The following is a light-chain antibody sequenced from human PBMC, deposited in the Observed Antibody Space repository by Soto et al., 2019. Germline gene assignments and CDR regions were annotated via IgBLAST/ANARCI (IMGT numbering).Light chain of an antibody. J-gene: IGLJ2*01. Sequence: QSALTQPASVSGSPGRSITISCTGTSSDVGGYNFVSWYQQHPGRAPKLLISEVSNRPSGVSNRFSGSKSGNTASLTISGLQPEDEADYYCSSYTTTRTLVFGGGTQLTVL. CDR2: EVS. CDR1: SSDVGGYNF. V-gene: IGLV2-14*01. CDR3: SSYTTTRTLV.